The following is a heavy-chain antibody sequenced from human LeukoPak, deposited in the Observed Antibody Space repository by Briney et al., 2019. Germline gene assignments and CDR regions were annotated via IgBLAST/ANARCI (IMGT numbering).Heavy chain of an antibody. J-gene: IGHJ4*02. CDR1: GYTFTGYY. CDR2: INPNSGGT. D-gene: IGHD3-10*01. CDR3: ARRVTDYYGSGSYYKTEDYFDY. V-gene: IGHV1-2*02. Sequence: GASVKVSCKASGYTFTGYYMHWVRQAPGQGLEWMGWINPNSGGTNYAQKFQGRVTMTRDTSISTAYMELSRLRSDDTAVYYCARRVTDYYGSGSYYKTEDYFDYWGQGTLVTVSS.